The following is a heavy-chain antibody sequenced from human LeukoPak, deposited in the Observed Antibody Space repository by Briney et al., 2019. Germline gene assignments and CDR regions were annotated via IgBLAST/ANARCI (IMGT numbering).Heavy chain of an antibody. V-gene: IGHV3-30*03. D-gene: IGHD2/OR15-2a*01. CDR1: GFTFSSYG. J-gene: IGHJ5*02. CDR2: ISYDGSNK. CDR3: ARGGESNWFDP. Sequence: PGGSLRLSCAASGFTFSSYGMHWVRQAPGKGLEWVAVISYDGSNKYYADSVKGRFTISRDNSKNTLYLQMNSLRAEDTAVYYCARGGESNWFDPWGQGTLVTVSS.